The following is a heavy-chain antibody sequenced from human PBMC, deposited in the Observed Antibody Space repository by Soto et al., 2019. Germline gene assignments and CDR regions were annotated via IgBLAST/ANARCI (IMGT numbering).Heavy chain of an antibody. D-gene: IGHD3-9*01. V-gene: IGHV3-64D*06. J-gene: IGHJ4*02. CDR3: VKDSGFDWLSYYFDY. CDR2: ISSNGGST. CDR1: GFTFSSYA. Sequence: VGSLRLSCSASGFTFSSYAMHWVRQAPGKGLEYVSAISSNGGSTYYADSVKGRFTISRDNSKNTLYLQMSSLRAEDTAVYYCVKDSGFDWLSYYFDYWGQGTLVTVSS.